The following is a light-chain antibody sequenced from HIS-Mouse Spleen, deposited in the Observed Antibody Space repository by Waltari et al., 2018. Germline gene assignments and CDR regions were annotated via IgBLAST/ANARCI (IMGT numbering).Light chain of an antibody. CDR3: SSYTSSSFNVV. CDR1: SSAVGGYNY. CDR2: DVS. J-gene: IGLJ2*01. Sequence: QSALTQPASVSGSPGQSITIPCTGTSSAVGGYNYVPWYQQHPGKAPKLMIYDVSNRPSWVSNRFSGSKSGNTASLTISRLQAEDEADYYCSSYTSSSFNVVFGGGTKLTVL. V-gene: IGLV2-14*03.